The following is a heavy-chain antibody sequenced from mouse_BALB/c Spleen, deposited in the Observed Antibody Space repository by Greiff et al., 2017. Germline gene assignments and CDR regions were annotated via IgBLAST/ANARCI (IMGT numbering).Heavy chain of an antibody. CDR3: ARSGMITPYYYAMDY. CDR2: ISSGSSTI. D-gene: IGHD2-4*01. J-gene: IGHJ4*01. V-gene: IGHV5-17*02. CDR1: GFTFSSFG. Sequence: EVQRVESGGGLVQPGGSRKLSCAASGFTFSSFGMHWVRQAPEKGLEWVAYISSGSSTIYYADTVKGRFTISRDNPKNTLFLQMTSLRSEDTAMYYCARSGMITPYYYAMDYWGQGTSVTVSS.